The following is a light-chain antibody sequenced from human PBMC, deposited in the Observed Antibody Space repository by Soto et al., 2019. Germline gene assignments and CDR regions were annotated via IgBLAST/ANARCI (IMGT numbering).Light chain of an antibody. CDR3: SSYTSSPTHVV. CDR2: DVI. V-gene: IGLV2-14*03. J-gene: IGLJ2*01. Sequence: QSALTQPASVSGSPGQSIAISCTGTNSDVGGYGLVSWYQQHPGKVPKLLIYDVIHRPSGISNRFSGSKSGNTASLAISGLQAEDEADYYCSSYTSSPTHVVFGGGTKLTVL. CDR1: NSDVGGYGL.